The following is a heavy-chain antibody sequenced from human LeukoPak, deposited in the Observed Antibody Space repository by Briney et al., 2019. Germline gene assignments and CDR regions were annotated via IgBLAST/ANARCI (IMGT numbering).Heavy chain of an antibody. CDR1: AFTFSTFS. J-gene: IGHJ4*02. CDR2: ISSSSETT. V-gene: IGHV3-48*04. Sequence: GGSLRLSCATSAFTFSTFSLTWVRQAPGKGLEWDSYISSSSETTSYADSVKGRFTSSRDYAKNSLYLQMTSLRAEDTAVYYCARVARGNYYHFDSWGQGTLVTVSS. D-gene: IGHD1-26*01. CDR3: ARVARGNYYHFDS.